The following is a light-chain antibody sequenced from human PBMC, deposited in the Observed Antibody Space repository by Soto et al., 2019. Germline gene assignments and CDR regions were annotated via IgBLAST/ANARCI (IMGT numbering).Light chain of an antibody. CDR2: AAS. CDR1: ETIFKF. V-gene: IGKV1-5*01. J-gene: IGKJ4*01. Sequence: DTLLIQSPATLPASGGDKITITCRASETIFKFLAWYQQRSGSAPNLLIYAASDLERGVPSRFSGSGSGTEFTLTIDNLQPNDSATYFCQHYHSQSITFGGGTQVDVK. CDR3: QHYHSQSIT.